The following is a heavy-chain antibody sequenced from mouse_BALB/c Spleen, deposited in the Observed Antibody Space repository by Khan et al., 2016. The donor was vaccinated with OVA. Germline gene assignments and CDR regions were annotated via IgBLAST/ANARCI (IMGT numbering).Heavy chain of an antibody. CDR1: GYTFTNAG. D-gene: IGHD2-14*01. CDR2: INTHSGVP. CDR3: ARGGAAYYRNDGGAMDY. Sequence: QIQLVQSGPELKKPGETVRISCEASGYTFTNAGMQWVQKMPGKGLKWIGWINTHSGVPKYAEDFKGRFAFSLETSASTVYLQITNLKNEDTATYFCARGGAAYYRNDGGAMDYWGQGTSVTVSS. J-gene: IGHJ4*01. V-gene: IGHV9-4*02.